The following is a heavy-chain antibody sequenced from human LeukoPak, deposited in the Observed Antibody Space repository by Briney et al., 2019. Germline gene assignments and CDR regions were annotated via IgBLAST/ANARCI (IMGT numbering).Heavy chain of an antibody. V-gene: IGHV1-2*02. J-gene: IGHJ4*02. D-gene: IGHD3-16*01. CDR3: ATQRGSYLWGTDFDY. Sequence: ASVKVSCKSSGHTLNNHFIHWVRQAPGQGLEWMGWINPNSGDTKYSQKFQGRVTMTRDTSISTAYMELSRLRSDDTAVYYCATQRGSYLWGTDFDYWGQGTLVTVSS. CDR2: INPNSGDT. CDR1: GHTLNNHF.